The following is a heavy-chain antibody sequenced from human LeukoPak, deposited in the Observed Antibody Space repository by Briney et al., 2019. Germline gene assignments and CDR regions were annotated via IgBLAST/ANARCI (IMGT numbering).Heavy chain of an antibody. CDR3: AKPHPRYCSSTSCNSLIDY. V-gene: IGHV3-23*01. Sequence: EGPLRLSCAASGFTLSNYAMSWVRQATGKGLEWVSGIGGSGGSTYYADSVKGRFTISRDNSKNTLYLQMNSLRAEDTAVYYCAKPHPRYCSSTSCNSLIDYWGQGTLVTVSS. D-gene: IGHD2-2*02. CDR2: IGGSGGST. CDR1: GFTLSNYA. J-gene: IGHJ4*02.